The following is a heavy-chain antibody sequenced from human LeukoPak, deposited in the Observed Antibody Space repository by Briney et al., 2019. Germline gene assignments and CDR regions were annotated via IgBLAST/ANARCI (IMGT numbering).Heavy chain of an antibody. V-gene: IGHV1-18*01. D-gene: IGHD3-3*01. CDR1: GYTFTSYG. Sequence: ASVKVSCKASGYTFTSYGISWVRQAPGQGLEWMGWISAYNGNTNYAQKLQGRVTMTTDTSTSTAYMELRSLRSDDTAVYYCAREVDLEWLLSSTYYFDYWGQGTLVTVSS. J-gene: IGHJ4*02. CDR3: AREVDLEWLLSSTYYFDY. CDR2: ISAYNGNT.